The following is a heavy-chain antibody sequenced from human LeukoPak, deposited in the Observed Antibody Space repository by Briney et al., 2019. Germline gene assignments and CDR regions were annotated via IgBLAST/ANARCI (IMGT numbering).Heavy chain of an antibody. CDR3: ARGPTDTLHDFDY. V-gene: IGHV4-34*01. J-gene: IGHJ4*02. Sequence: SETLSLTCAVYGGSFSGYYWSWIRQPPGKGLEWLGQINHSGTTYFNPSLKSRVTISVDTSKNEISLKVYSVTAADTAVYYCARGPTDTLHDFDYWGQGTLVTVSS. CDR1: GGSFSGYY. D-gene: IGHD4-17*01. CDR2: INHSGTT.